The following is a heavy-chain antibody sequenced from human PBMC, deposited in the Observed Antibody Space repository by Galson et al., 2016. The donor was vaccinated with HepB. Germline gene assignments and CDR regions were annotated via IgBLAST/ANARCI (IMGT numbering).Heavy chain of an antibody. CDR1: GDSISSSRSY. D-gene: IGHD3-10*01. Sequence: ETLSLTCSVSGDSISSSRSYWGWIRQSPGKGLEHIGSIHYSGSTYYNPSLESRVTISVYTSKNPFSLKLTSVTAADTAVYYCARHVRPGSYPHWFDPWGLGTLVTVSS. V-gene: IGHV4-39*01. CDR3: ARHVRPGSYPHWFDP. CDR2: IHYSGST. J-gene: IGHJ5*02.